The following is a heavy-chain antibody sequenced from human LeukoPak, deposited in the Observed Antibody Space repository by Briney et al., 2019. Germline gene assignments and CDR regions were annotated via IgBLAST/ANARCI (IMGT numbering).Heavy chain of an antibody. Sequence: GGSLRLSCAASGFTFSSYAMSWVRQAPGKGLEWVSGSSGSSGSTFDADSVKGRFTISRDYSKNTLYLQMNSLRAEDTAVYYCAKEWYSGSWYGAFDIWGQGTMVTVSS. CDR1: GFTFSSYA. V-gene: IGHV3-23*01. CDR2: SSGSSGST. D-gene: IGHD6-13*01. J-gene: IGHJ3*02. CDR3: AKEWYSGSWYGAFDI.